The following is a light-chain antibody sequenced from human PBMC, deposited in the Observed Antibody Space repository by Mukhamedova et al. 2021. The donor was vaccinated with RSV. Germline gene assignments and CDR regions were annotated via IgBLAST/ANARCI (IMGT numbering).Light chain of an antibody. CDR3: QQYGNMPQT. V-gene: IGKV3D-20*01. Sequence: LVIFDASRRAAGIPDRFSGGGSGTDFTLTISRLEPEDFAVYYCQQYGNMPQTFGQGTEVQIK. J-gene: IGKJ1*01. CDR2: DAS.